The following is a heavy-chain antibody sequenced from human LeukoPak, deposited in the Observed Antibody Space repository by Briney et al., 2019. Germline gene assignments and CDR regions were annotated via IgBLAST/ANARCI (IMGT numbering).Heavy chain of an antibody. V-gene: IGHV3-23*01. CDR1: GFTFSSYA. CDR3: AKDLSGSYYLRYFDY. CDR2: ICGSGGST. J-gene: IGHJ4*02. D-gene: IGHD3-10*01. Sequence: GGSLRLSCAASGFTFSSYAMSWVRQAPGKGLEWVSPICGSGGSTYYADSVRGGVTISRDNSKNTLYLQINSLRAEGTAVYYCAKDLSGSYYLRYFDYWGQGTLVTVSS.